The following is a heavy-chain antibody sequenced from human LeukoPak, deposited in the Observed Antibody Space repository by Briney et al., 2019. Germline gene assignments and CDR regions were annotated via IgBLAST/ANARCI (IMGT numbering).Heavy chain of an antibody. CDR3: ARSVLGYSYGLHIDY. J-gene: IGHJ4*02. CDR2: IHYRGST. V-gene: IGHV4-59*01. Sequence: PSETLSLTCTVSGGSISSYYWSWIRQPPGKGLEWIRYIHYRGSTNYNPSLKSRVTISVDTSKNQFSLKLSSLTAADTAVYYCARSVLGYSYGLHIDYWGQGTLVTVSS. D-gene: IGHD5-18*01. CDR1: GGSISSYY.